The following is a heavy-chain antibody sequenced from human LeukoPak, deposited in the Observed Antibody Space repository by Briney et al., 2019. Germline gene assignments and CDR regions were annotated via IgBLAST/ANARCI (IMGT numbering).Heavy chain of an antibody. CDR1: GFTFGSYA. D-gene: IGHD3/OR15-3a*01. J-gene: IGHJ4*02. Sequence: PGGSLRLSCAASGFTFGSYAMHWVRQAPGKGLVWASRVKSDGSVTSYADSVKGRFTISRDNARSTLYLQMNSLRAEDTAVYYCARDGFLGPVTAYLDYWGQGTPVTVSS. CDR2: VKSDGSVT. V-gene: IGHV3-74*01. CDR3: ARDGFLGPVTAYLDY.